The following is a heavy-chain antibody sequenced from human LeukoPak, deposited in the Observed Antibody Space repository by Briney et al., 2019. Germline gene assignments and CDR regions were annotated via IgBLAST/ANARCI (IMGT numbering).Heavy chain of an antibody. CDR1: EFTFSDYY. CDR2: IGSSGSRI. V-gene: IGHV3-11*04. D-gene: IGHD3-22*01. CDR3: AREGPYYYDSSGYYYDY. Sequence: GGSLRLSCAASEFTFSDYYMTWIRQAPGKGLEWISYIGSSGSRIAYADSVKGRFTISRDNAKNSLYLQMNSLRAEDTAVYYCAREGPYYYDSSGYYYDYWGQGTLVTVSS. J-gene: IGHJ4*02.